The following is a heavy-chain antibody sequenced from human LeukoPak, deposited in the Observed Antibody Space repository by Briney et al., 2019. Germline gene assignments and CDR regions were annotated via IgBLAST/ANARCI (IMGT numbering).Heavy chain of an antibody. CDR1: GYTFTSCD. CDR2: MNPSSGNT. J-gene: IGHJ3*02. V-gene: IGHV1-8*01. CDR3: ARGSVVTPDDAFDI. D-gene: IGHD4-23*01. Sequence: ASVKVSCKASGYTFTSCDINWVRQATGQGLEWMGWMNPSSGNTGYAQKVHGRGSMTRNTSISTAYMELSSMRSEDTAVYYCARGSVVTPDDAFDIWGQGTMVTVSS.